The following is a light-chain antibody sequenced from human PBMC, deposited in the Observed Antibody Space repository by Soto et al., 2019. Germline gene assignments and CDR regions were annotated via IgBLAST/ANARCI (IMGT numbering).Light chain of an antibody. V-gene: IGKV3-11*01. CDR1: QSVGRY. Sequence: EIVLTQSPATLSLSPGEGATLSCRASQSVGRYLAWYQQKPGQAPRLLIYDASKRATGIAARFSGSGSGTDFTLTIRSLEPEDFAVYYCKQGSDWPSTFGGGTKVQIK. J-gene: IGKJ4*01. CDR3: KQGSDWPST. CDR2: DAS.